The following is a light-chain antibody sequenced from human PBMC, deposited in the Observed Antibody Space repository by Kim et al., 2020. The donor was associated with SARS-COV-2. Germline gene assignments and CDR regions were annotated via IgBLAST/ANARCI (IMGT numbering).Light chain of an antibody. V-gene: IGLV3-19*01. J-gene: IGLJ7*01. CDR3: NSRDSSGNHAV. Sequence: SSELTQDPAVSVALGQTVRITCQGDSLRSYYASWYQQKPGQAPVLVIYGKNNRPSGIPDRFSGSSSGNTASLTMTGAQAEDEADYYCNSRDSSGNHAVFGGGTQLTVL. CDR2: GKN. CDR1: SLRSYY.